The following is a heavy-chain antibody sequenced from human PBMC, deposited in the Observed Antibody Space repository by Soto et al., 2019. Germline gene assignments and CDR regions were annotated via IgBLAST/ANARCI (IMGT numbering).Heavy chain of an antibody. CDR1: GFSLSTSGVG. V-gene: IGHV2-5*02. D-gene: IGHD4-17*01. CDR2: TYWDDDK. CDR3: AHRQRTVYFDY. Sequence: QITLKESGPTLVKPTQTLTLTCTFSGFSLSTSGVGVGWIRQPPGKALEWLALTYWDDDKRYSPSLKSRLTITKDTSKNQVVLTMTDMDPVDTATYYCAHRQRTVYFDYWGQGTLVTVSS. J-gene: IGHJ4*02.